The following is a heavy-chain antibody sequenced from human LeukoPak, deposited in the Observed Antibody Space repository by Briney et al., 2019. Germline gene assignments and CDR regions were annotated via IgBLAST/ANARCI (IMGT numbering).Heavy chain of an antibody. CDR1: GGSISSGGYY. Sequence: PSETLSLTCTVSGGSISSGGYYWSWIRQHPGKGLEWIGYIYYSGSTYYNPSLKSRVTISVDTSKNQFSLKLSSVTAADTAVYYCARNTAMVFLDYWGQGTLVTVSS. CDR3: ARNTAMVFLDY. CDR2: IYYSGST. J-gene: IGHJ4*02. D-gene: IGHD5-18*01. V-gene: IGHV4-31*03.